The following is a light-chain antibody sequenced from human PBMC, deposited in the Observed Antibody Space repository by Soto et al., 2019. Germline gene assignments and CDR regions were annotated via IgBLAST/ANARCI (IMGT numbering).Light chain of an antibody. CDR3: QQRSNWPPIT. J-gene: IGKJ5*01. CDR1: QSVSSN. Sequence: IVMTQSPATLSVSHGEKATLSCRASQSVSSNLAWYQQKPGQAPRLLIYGASTRATGIPARFSGSGSGTEFTLTISSLQSEDFAVYYCQQRSNWPPITFGQGTRLEI. CDR2: GAS. V-gene: IGKV3-15*01.